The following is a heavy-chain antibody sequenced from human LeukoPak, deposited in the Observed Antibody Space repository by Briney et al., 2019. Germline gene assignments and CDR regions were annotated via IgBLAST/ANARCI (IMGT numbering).Heavy chain of an antibody. CDR1: GGSISSGDYY. Sequence: SETLSLTCTVSGGSISSGDYYWSWIRQPPGKGLEWIGYIYYSGSTYYNPSLKSRVTISVDTSKNQFSLKLSSVTAADTAVYYCARESGYYDSSGYTAYWYFDLWGRGTLVTVSS. V-gene: IGHV4-30-4*01. CDR3: ARESGYYDSSGYTAYWYFDL. J-gene: IGHJ2*01. CDR2: IYYSGST. D-gene: IGHD3-22*01.